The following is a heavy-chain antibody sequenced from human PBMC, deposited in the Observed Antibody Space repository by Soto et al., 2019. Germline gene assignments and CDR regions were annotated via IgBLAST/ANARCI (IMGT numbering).Heavy chain of an antibody. J-gene: IGHJ4*02. CDR2: ISSSSSYI. V-gene: IGHV3-21*01. CDR1: GFTFSSYS. D-gene: IGHD1-7*01. Sequence: GGSLRLSCAASGFTFSSYSMNWVRQAPGKGLEWVSSISSSSSYIYYADSVKGRFTISRDNAKNSLYLQMNSLRAEDTAVYYCARDSYNWNYRFDYWGQGTLVTVSS. CDR3: ARDSYNWNYRFDY.